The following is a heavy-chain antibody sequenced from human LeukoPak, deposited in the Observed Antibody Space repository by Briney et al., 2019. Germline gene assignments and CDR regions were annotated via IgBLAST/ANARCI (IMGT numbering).Heavy chain of an antibody. J-gene: IGHJ4*02. CDR2: IYYSGST. D-gene: IGHD6-13*01. V-gene: IGHV4-59*01. Sequence: SETLSLTCTVSGGSISSYYWGWIRQPPGKGLEWIGYIYYSGSTNYNPSLKSRVTISVDTSKNQFSLKLSSVTAADTAVYYCARARSSWYSNSFDYWGQETPVTVSP. CDR1: GGSISSYY. CDR3: ARARSSWYSNSFDY.